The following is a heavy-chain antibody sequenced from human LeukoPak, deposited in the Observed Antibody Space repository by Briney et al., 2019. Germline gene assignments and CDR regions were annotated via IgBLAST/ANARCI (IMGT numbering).Heavy chain of an antibody. CDR2: ISAYNGNT. D-gene: IGHD3-3*01. Sequence: ASVKVSCKASGYTFTSYGISWVRQAPGQGLEWMGWISAYNGNTNYAQMLQGRVTMTTDTSTSTAYMELRSLRSDDTAVYYCARGRDFWSGYYNLVDAFDIWGQGTMVTVSS. J-gene: IGHJ3*02. V-gene: IGHV1-18*01. CDR3: ARGRDFWSGYYNLVDAFDI. CDR1: GYTFTSYG.